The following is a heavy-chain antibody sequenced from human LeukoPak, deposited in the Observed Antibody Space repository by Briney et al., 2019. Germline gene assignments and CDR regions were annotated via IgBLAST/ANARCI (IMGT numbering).Heavy chain of an antibody. CDR3: AGDPDT. J-gene: IGHJ5*02. CDR2: IWSGGGT. CDR1: GFFVWSNY. Sequence: GGSPRLSCAASGFFVWSNYMSWCRQAPGKGLEWVSVIWSGGGTYYADSVKGRFTISRDNSKNTVYLQMNSLRAEDTAVYYCAGDPDTWGQGTLVTVSS. V-gene: IGHV3-66*01.